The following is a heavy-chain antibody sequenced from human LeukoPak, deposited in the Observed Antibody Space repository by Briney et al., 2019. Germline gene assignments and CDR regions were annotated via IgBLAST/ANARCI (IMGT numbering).Heavy chain of an antibody. V-gene: IGHV3-7*01. D-gene: IGHD2-2*01. CDR3: ARNPAKVVPAVY. J-gene: IGHJ4*02. CDR2: IKQDGSET. CDR1: GFTSSNYW. Sequence: PGGSLRLSCAASGFTSSNYWMSWVRQAPGKGLEWVANIKQDGSETYYVDSVKGRFTISRDNAKNSLYLQMNSLRAEDTAVYYCARNPAKVVPAVYWGQGTLVTVSS.